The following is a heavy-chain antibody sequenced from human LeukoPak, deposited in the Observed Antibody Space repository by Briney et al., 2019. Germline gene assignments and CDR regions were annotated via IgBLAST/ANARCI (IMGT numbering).Heavy chain of an antibody. CDR3: AKLEHTNTSPVDY. J-gene: IGHJ4*02. CDR2: IRFDGNIK. CDR1: GFTFSSYG. V-gene: IGHV3-30*02. D-gene: IGHD2-21*01. Sequence: PGGSLRLSCAASGFTFSSYGMHWVRQAPGRGLEWVAFIRFDGNIKYYADSVKGRFAISRDNSENTLYLQMNSLRAEDTAVYYCAKLEHTNTSPVDYWGQGTLVTVSS.